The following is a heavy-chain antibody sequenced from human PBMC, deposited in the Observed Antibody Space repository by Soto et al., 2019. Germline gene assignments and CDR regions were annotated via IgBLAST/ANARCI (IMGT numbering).Heavy chain of an antibody. Sequence: QVQLVQSGAEVKMPGSSVKVSCKASEGTFSNYAITWVRQAPGQGLEWMGGIIPLFGTTNYAQKFQGRVTITADESTSTAYMELISLTSEDTAVYYCARDHSIYGDYAVKGLRDWGQGVPVTVSS. D-gene: IGHD4-17*01. V-gene: IGHV1-69*01. CDR2: IIPLFGTT. J-gene: IGHJ4*02. CDR3: ARDHSIYGDYAVKGLRD. CDR1: EGTFSNYA.